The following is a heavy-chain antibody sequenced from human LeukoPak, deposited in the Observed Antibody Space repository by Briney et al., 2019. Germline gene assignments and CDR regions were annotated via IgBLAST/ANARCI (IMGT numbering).Heavy chain of an antibody. Sequence: GGSLRLSCAASGFTFSSYWMRWVRQAPGKGLEWLANIKEGGGEKYYVDSVKGRFTISRDNAKNALYLQMNSLRAEDTAVYYCARGGGRDGYSVDYWGQGTLVTVSS. J-gene: IGHJ4*02. CDR3: ARGGGRDGYSVDY. CDR2: IKEGGGEK. V-gene: IGHV3-7*04. D-gene: IGHD5-24*01. CDR1: GFTFSSYW.